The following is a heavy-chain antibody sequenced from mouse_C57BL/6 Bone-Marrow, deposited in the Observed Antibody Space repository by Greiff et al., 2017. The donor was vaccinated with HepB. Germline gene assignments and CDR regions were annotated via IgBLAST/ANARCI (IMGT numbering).Heavy chain of an antibody. V-gene: IGHV3-6*01. CDR2: ISYDGSN. CDR3: ASLITTVVDRAMDY. J-gene: IGHJ4*01. CDR1: GYSITSGYY. Sequence: EVHLVESGPGLVKPSQSLSLTCSVTGYSITSGYYWNWIRQFPGNKLEWMGYISYDGSNNYNPSLKNRISITRDTSKNQFFLKLNSVTTEDTATYYCASLITTVVDRAMDYWGQGTSVTVSS. D-gene: IGHD1-1*01.